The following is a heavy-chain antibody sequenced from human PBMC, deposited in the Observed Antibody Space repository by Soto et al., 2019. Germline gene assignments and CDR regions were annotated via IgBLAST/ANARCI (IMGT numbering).Heavy chain of an antibody. D-gene: IGHD5-18*01. CDR2: IRSKAYGGTT. CDR3: TRDGRVLDTAMGSNDY. V-gene: IGHV3-49*03. J-gene: IGHJ4*02. CDR1: GFTFGDYA. Sequence: LRLSCTASGFTFGDYAMSWFRQAPGKGLEWVGFIRSKAYGGTTEYAASVKGRFTISRDDSKSIAYLQMNSLKTEDTAVYYCTRDGRVLDTAMGSNDYWGQGTLVTVSS.